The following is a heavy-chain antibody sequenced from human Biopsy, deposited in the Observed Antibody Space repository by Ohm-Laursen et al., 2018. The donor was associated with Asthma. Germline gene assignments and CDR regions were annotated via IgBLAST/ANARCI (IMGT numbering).Heavy chain of an antibody. J-gene: IGHJ1*01. CDR1: GFTFGDYW. Sequence: SLRLSCAASGFTFGDYWMSWVRPVPGKGLAWVANIKHDGSEKNHVDSLKGRFTISRDNAKNSLYLQMNSLRAEDTAVYYCARTFHFWSPYHAEHYQLWGQGTLVTVSS. D-gene: IGHD3-3*01. CDR2: IKHDGSEK. V-gene: IGHV3-7*01. CDR3: ARTFHFWSPYHAEHYQL.